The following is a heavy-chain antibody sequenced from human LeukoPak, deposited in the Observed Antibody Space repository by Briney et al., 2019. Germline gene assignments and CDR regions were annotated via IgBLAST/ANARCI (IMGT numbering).Heavy chain of an antibody. CDR3: ARTSGSHLDY. J-gene: IGHJ4*02. CDR2: IYYSGST. CDR1: GYSISRSNW. V-gene: IGHV4-28*01. D-gene: IGHD1-26*01. Sequence: SDTLSLTCAVSGYSISRSNWWGWIRQPPGKGLEWIGYIYYSGSTYYNPSLKSRVTMSVDTSENQFSLKLSSVTAVDTAVYYCARTSGSHLDYWGQGTLVTVSS.